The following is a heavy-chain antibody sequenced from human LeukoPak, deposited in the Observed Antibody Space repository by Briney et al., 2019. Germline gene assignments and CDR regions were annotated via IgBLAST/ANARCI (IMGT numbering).Heavy chain of an antibody. Sequence: PGGSLRLSCAASGFTFSSYAMHWVRQAPGKGLEWVAVISYDGSNKYYADSVKGRFTISRDNSKNTLYLQMNSLRAEDTAVYYCARTQDSSGWYLDYWGQGTLVTVSS. J-gene: IGHJ4*02. CDR2: ISYDGSNK. D-gene: IGHD6-19*01. CDR1: GFTFSSYA. V-gene: IGHV3-30*04. CDR3: ARTQDSSGWYLDY.